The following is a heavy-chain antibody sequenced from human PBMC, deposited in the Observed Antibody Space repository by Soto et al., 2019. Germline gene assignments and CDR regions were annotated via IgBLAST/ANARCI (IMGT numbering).Heavy chain of an antibody. D-gene: IGHD2-15*01. V-gene: IGHV4-39*01. J-gene: IGHJ6*02. Sequence: SETLSLTCTVSGGSISSSSYYWGWIRQPPGKGLEWIGSIYYSGSTYYNPSLKSRVTISVDTSKNQFSLKLSSVTAADTAVYYCARHGVGYGMDVWGQGTTVTVSS. CDR2: IYYSGST. CDR1: GGSISSSSYY. CDR3: ARHGVGYGMDV.